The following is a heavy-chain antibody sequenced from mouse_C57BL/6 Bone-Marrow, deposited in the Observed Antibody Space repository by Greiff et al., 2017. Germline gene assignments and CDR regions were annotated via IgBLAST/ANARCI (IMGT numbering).Heavy chain of an antibody. Sequence: QVQLQQPGAELVRPGTSVKLSCKASGYTFTSYWMHWVKQRPGQGLEWIGVIDPSDSYTNYNPKFKGKATLTVDTSSSTAYMQLSSLASEDSAVYYCSKLGLAYWGQGTLVTVSA. CDR2: IDPSDSYT. V-gene: IGHV1-59*01. CDR1: GYTFTSYW. CDR3: SKLGLAY. D-gene: IGHD4-1*01. J-gene: IGHJ3*01.